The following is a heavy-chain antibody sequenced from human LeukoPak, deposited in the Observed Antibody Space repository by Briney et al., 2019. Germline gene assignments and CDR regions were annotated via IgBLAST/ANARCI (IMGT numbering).Heavy chain of an antibody. D-gene: IGHD6-25*01. CDR1: GFTFSSYA. CDR2: ISGSGGST. V-gene: IGHV3-23*01. Sequence: GGSLRLSCAASGFTFSSYAMSWVRQAPGKGLEWVSAISGSGGSTYYADSVKGRFTISRDNSKNTLYLQMNSLRAEDTAVYYCAKDQDRGRYYYYYMDVWGKGTTVTVSS. CDR3: AKDQDRGRYYYYYMDV. J-gene: IGHJ6*03.